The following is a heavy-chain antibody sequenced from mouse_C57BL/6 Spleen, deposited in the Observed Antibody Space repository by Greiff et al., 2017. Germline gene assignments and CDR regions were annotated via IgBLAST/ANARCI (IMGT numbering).Heavy chain of an antibody. Sequence: QVQLKESGAELVRPGASVTLSCKASGYTFTDYEMHWVKQTPVHGLEWIGAIDPETGGTAYNQKFKGKAILTADNSSSTAYMELRSLTSEDSAVYYCTRKAYAMDYWGQGTSVTVSS. J-gene: IGHJ4*01. CDR2: IDPETGGT. CDR1: GYTFTDYE. CDR3: TRKAYAMDY. V-gene: IGHV1-15*01.